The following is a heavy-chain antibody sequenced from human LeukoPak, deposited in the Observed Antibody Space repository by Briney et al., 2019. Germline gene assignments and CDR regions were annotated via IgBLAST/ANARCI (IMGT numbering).Heavy chain of an antibody. D-gene: IGHD2-2*01. CDR2: IGGRGGST. CDR3: AKAPGIVVVPAAYYFEY. Sequence: GGSLRLSCAASAFTFRSYAMSWVRQAPGKGLEWVSSIGGRGGSTYYADSVKGRFTISRDNSKNTLYLQMNSLRDEDTAVYYCAKAPGIVVVPAAYYFEYWGQGTLVTVSS. CDR1: AFTFRSYA. V-gene: IGHV3-23*01. J-gene: IGHJ4*02.